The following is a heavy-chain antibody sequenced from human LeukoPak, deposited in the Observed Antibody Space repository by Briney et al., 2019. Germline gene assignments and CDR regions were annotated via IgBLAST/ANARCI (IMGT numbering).Heavy chain of an antibody. J-gene: IGHJ4*02. CDR2: INSKSGGT. Sequence: ASVKVSCKASGYTFTAYIMHWVRQAPGQGLEYMGWINSKSGGTNYAQKFGGRVTMTRDTSTNTAYMELSRLGFDDTAVYYCARDDALTAMWEFDSWGQGTLVTVSS. CDR3: ARDDALTAMWEFDS. CDR1: GYTFTAYI. D-gene: IGHD2-21*02. V-gene: IGHV1-2*02.